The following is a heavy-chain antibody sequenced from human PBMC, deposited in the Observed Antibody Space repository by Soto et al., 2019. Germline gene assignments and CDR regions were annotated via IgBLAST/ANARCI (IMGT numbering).Heavy chain of an antibody. J-gene: IGHJ4*02. D-gene: IGHD6-13*01. CDR3: AKDGYGSSWSLGYFVY. Sequence: EVQLLESGGGLVQPGGSLRLSCAASGFTCSSYAMSWVRQDPGKGLEWVSAISDSGGSTYYKDSVKGRFTISKDNSKNTLYLQMNSLRGEDTAIYYCAKDGYGSSWSLGYFVYWGQGTLATVSS. CDR2: ISDSGGST. V-gene: IGHV3-23*01. CDR1: GFTCSSYA.